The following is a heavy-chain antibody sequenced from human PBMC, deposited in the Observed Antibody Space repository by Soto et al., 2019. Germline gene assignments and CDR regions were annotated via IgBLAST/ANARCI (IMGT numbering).Heavy chain of an antibody. J-gene: IGHJ6*03. CDR3: ASERACVGGPPGWYMDV. CDR2: ISSSSSTI. V-gene: IGHV3-48*01. D-gene: IGHD1-26*01. CDR1: GFTFRSYS. Sequence: GVSLRRSCAASGFTFRSYSMNWVRQAPWKGLEWVSYISSSSSTIYYADSGKGRFTISRDNAKNSLYLQMNSLRAEDPAVSHCASERACVGGPPGWYMDVWGKGTTVTVSS.